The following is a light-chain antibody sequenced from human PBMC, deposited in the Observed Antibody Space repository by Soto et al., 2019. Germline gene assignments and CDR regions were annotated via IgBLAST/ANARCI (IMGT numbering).Light chain of an antibody. CDR2: WAS. CDR1: QSVLSSSTGKDY. Sequence: DIVMTQSPNSLAVSLGERATINCKSSQSVLSSSTGKDYLAWYQQRPGQPPKLLFYWASTRESGVPDRFSGSGSETDFTLTISSLQPEDFATYYCQQSFTTPFTFGPGTKVDIK. V-gene: IGKV4-1*01. CDR3: QQSFTTPFT. J-gene: IGKJ3*01.